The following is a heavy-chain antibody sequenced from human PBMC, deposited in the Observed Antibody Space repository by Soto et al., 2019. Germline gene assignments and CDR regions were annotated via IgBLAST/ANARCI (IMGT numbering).Heavy chain of an antibody. V-gene: IGHV3-21*01. D-gene: IGHD3-10*01. CDR2: ISGRSSYI. Sequence: PGGSLRLSCAASGFAFSDYTMSWVRQAPGKGLEWVSSISGRSSYIYYADSVRGRFTISRDNADNSLFLQMSSLRADDTAVYFCERDKITLPLDLWGRGTMVTVSS. J-gene: IGHJ2*01. CDR3: ERDKITLPLDL. CDR1: GFAFSDYT.